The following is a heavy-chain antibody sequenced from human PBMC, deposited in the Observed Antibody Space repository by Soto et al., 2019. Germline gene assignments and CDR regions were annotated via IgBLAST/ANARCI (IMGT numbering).Heavy chain of an antibody. V-gene: IGHV1-69*01. CDR1: GGTFSSYA. Sequence: QVQLVQSGAEVKKPGSSVKVSCKASGGTFSSYAISWVRQAPGQGLEWMGGIIPIFGTANYAQKFQGRVTITADESTSTAYMELSSLRSEDTAVYYCARALRLGELSLNADFDYWGQGTLVTVSS. D-gene: IGHD3-16*02. J-gene: IGHJ4*02. CDR2: IIPIFGTA. CDR3: ARALRLGELSLNADFDY.